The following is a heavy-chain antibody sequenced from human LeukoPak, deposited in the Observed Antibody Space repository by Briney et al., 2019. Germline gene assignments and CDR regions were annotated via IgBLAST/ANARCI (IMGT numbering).Heavy chain of an antibody. D-gene: IGHD3-3*02. CDR1: GGSFSGYY. CDR3: AREGGAFRRSYFDC. V-gene: IGHV4-34*01. J-gene: IGHJ4*02. CDR2: INHSGST. Sequence: SETLSLTCAVYGGSFSGYYWSWIRQPPGKGLEWIGEINHSGSTNYNPSLKSRVTISVDTSKNQFSLKLSSVTAADTAVYYCAREGGAFRRSYFDCWGQGTLVTVSS.